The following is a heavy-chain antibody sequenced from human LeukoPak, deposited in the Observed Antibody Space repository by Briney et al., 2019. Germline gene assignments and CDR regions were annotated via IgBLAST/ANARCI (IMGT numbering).Heavy chain of an antibody. CDR3: ARALYDSSGYYSHFDY. CDR2: IKQDGSEK. V-gene: IGHV3-7*01. D-gene: IGHD3-22*01. J-gene: IGHJ4*02. CDR1: GFTFSDRW. Sequence: GGSLRLSCAASGFTFSDRWMSWVRQPPGKGLEYVANIKQDGSEKHYVDSVRGRFTISRDNAQNSLYLEMNSLRAEDTAVYYCARALYDSSGYYSHFDYWGQGTLVTVSS.